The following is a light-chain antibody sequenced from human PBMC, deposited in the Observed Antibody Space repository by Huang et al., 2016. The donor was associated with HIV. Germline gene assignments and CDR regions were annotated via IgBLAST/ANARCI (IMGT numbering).Light chain of an antibody. CDR3: QQRSNWPPFT. Sequence: ILLTQSPATLSLSPGERATLSCKASQKINTYLAWYQQKPGQAPRLLIYDASTRAPDTPARFRGSGSGTDFTLTITNLEPEDFALYFCQQRSNWPPFTFGPGTKVDRK. V-gene: IGKV3-11*01. CDR2: DAS. CDR1: QKINTY. J-gene: IGKJ3*01.